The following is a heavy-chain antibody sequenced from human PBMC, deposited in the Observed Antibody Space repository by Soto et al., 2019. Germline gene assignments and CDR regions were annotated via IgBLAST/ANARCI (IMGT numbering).Heavy chain of an antibody. CDR2: ISSSSSYI. J-gene: IGHJ6*02. CDR1: GFTFSSYS. V-gene: IGHV3-21*01. Sequence: GSLRLSCAASGFTFSSYSMNWVRQAPGKGLEWVSSISSSSSYIYYADSVKGRFTISRDNAKNSLYLQMNSLRAEDTAVYYCARDFRPLRITMIVVVRDSGMDVWGQGTTVTVSS. CDR3: ARDFRPLRITMIVVVRDSGMDV. D-gene: IGHD3-22*01.